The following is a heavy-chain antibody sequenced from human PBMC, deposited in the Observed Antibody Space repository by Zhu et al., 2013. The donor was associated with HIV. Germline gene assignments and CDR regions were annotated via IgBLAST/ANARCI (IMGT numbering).Heavy chain of an antibody. CDR1: GYSFMNHD. D-gene: IGHD2-21*02. J-gene: IGHJ4*02. CDR2: MNPKSTNT. V-gene: IGHV1-8*03. CDR3: AKGDFYGGDSRGHDY. Sequence: QVQLVQSGAEVKRPGASVKVSCQASGYSFMNHDINWVRQASGQGLEWMGWMNPKSTNTGYAQKFKGRLSFSRDTSTTTAYMELSGLKYEDTAIYYCAKGDFYGGDSRGHDYWGQGTLVTVSS.